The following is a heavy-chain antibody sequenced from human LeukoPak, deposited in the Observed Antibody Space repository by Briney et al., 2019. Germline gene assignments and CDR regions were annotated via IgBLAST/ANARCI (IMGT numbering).Heavy chain of an antibody. J-gene: IGHJ3*02. CDR2: IYPGDSDT. V-gene: IGHV5-51*01. CDR3: ASPGYYYDSSGYFAFDI. D-gene: IGHD3-22*01. CDR1: GYSFTSYW. Sequence: GESLKISCKGSGYSFTSYWIGWVRQMPGKGLEWMGIIYPGDSDTRYSPSFQGQVTISADKSISTAYLQWSSLKASDTAMYYCASPGYYYDSSGYFAFDIWGQGTMVTVSS.